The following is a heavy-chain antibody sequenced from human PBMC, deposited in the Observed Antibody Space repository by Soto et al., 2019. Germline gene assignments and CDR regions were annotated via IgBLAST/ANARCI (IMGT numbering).Heavy chain of an antibody. CDR3: ARRIKYYYAMDV. V-gene: IGHV4-4*02. Sequence: SETLSLTCAVSGGSISSSNWWSWVRQPPGKGLEWIGYISDSGSTNYNPSLKSRVTISVDTSNNQFSLKLSSVTAADTAVYYCARRIKYYYAMDVWGQGTTVTVSS. D-gene: IGHD2-15*01. CDR2: ISDSGST. CDR1: GGSISSSNW. J-gene: IGHJ6*02.